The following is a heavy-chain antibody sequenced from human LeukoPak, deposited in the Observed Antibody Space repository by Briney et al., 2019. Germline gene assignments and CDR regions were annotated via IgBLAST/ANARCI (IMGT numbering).Heavy chain of an antibody. J-gene: IGHJ5*02. CDR3: AKSSPPPLRS. Sequence: PGGSLRLSCAASGFTFSSYGMHWVRQAPGKGLEWVAVISYDGSNKYYADSVKGRFTISRDNSKNALYLQMNSLRAEDTAVYYCAKSSPPPLRSWGQGTLVTVSS. V-gene: IGHV3-30*18. CDR2: ISYDGSNK. CDR1: GFTFSSYG.